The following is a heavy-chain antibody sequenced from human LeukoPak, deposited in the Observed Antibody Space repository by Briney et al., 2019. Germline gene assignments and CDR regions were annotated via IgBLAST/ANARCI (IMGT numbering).Heavy chain of an antibody. Sequence: GESLRISCKGSGYIFSNYWISWVRQVPGQGLEWMGRIDPSDSYTNYGPSFQGHVTISADKSISTAYLQWSSLKASDTAMYYCASGTRYCTSTSCQGGYYFDNWGQGTLVTASS. CDR3: ASGTRYCTSTSCQGGYYFDN. CDR2: IDPSDSYT. V-gene: IGHV5-10-1*01. CDR1: GYIFSNYW. J-gene: IGHJ4*02. D-gene: IGHD2-2*01.